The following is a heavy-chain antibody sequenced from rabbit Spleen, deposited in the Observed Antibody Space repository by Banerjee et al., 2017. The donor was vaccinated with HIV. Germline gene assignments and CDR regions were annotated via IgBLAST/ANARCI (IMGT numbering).Heavy chain of an antibody. D-gene: IGHD4-1*01. CDR1: GFSFSSSYY. CDR2: IYSAIHYT. V-gene: IGHV1S45*01. CDR3: ARVSETSGWGEDL. J-gene: IGHJ4*01. Sequence: QEQLVESGGGLVQPGASLTLTCTASGFSFSSSYYMCWVRQAPGKGLEWIGYIYSAIHYTYYASWAKGRFTISKTSSTTVTLQMTSLTVADTATYFCARVSETSGWGEDLWGPGTLVTVS.